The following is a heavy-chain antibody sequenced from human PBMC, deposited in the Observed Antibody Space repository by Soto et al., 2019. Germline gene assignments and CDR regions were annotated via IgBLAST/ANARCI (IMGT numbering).Heavy chain of an antibody. D-gene: IGHD6-6*01. CDR3: ARDSPLAARPGAFDI. Sequence: GGSLRISCAASGFTVSSNYMSWVRQAPGKGLEWVSVIYSGGSTYYADSVKGRFTISRDNSKNTLYLQMNSLRAEDTAIYYCARDSPLAARPGAFDIWGQGTMVTVSS. J-gene: IGHJ3*02. V-gene: IGHV3-66*01. CDR2: IYSGGST. CDR1: GFTVSSNY.